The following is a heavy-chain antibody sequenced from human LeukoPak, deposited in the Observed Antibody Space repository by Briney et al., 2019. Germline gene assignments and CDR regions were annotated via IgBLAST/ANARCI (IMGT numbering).Heavy chain of an antibody. CDR2: INPNSGKS. D-gene: IGHD5-12*01. CDR1: GYSSTTHD. CDR3: ARESGLTDNWLDS. Sequence: ASVKVSCKASGYSSTTHDINWVRQSTGQGLEWMGWINPNSGKSGYAQKFQGRVTMTRDTSISTVYMELSSLGSDDTAVYYCARESGLTDNWLDSWGQGTLVIVSS. V-gene: IGHV1-8*01. J-gene: IGHJ5*01.